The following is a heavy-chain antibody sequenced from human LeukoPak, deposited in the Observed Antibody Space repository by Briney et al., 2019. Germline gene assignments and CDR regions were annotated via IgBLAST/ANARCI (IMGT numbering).Heavy chain of an antibody. CDR2: ISSSSSYI. J-gene: IGHJ5*02. D-gene: IGHD4-17*01. V-gene: IGHV3-21*01. CDR1: GFTFSSYS. Sequence: GGSLRLSCAASGFTFSSYSMNWVRQAPGKGLEWVSSISSSSSYIYYADSVKGRFTISRDNAKNSLYLQMNSLRAEDTAVYYCASPMTTVRNWFDPGGQGTLVTVSS. CDR3: ASPMTTVRNWFDP.